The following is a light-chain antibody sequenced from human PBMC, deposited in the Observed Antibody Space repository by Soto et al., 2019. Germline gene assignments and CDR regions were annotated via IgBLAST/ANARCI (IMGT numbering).Light chain of an antibody. CDR2: AAS. CDR3: QHYHSPPFT. V-gene: IGKV1-27*01. Sequence: DIQMTQSPSSLSAFLGDSVTFTCRASQGISNYLAWYHQKPGKVPKLLVYAASTLQSGVPSRFSGSGSGTEFTLTIRSLQPEDVGTYYCQHYHSPPFTFGPGTKVDIK. J-gene: IGKJ3*01. CDR1: QGISNY.